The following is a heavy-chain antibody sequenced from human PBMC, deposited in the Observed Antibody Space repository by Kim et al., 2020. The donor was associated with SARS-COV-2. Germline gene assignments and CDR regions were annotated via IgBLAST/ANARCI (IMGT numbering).Heavy chain of an antibody. CDR2: IYYSAST. CDR3: ARRGIAARGYWYFDL. D-gene: IGHD6-6*01. Sequence: SETLSLTCTVSGGSISSSSYYWGWIRQPPGKGLVWIGSIYYSASTYYNPTLKCRVTISVDTSKNQFSLKLSTVTAADTAVYYCARRGIAARGYWYFDL. V-gene: IGHV4-39*01. J-gene: IGHJ2*01. CDR1: GGSISSSSYY.